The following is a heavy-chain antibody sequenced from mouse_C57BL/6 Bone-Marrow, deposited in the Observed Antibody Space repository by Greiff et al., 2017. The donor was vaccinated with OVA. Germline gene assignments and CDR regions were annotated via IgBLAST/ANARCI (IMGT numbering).Heavy chain of an antibody. V-gene: IGHV1-85*01. CDR1: GYTFTSYD. CDR3: ASKDYGSSYGYFDY. Sequence: QVQLKQSGPELVKPGASVKLSCKASGYTFTSYDINWVKQRPGQGLEWIGWIYPRDGSTKDNEKFKGKATLTVDTSSSTAYMELHSLTSEDSAVYICASKDYGSSYGYFDYWGQGTTLTVSS. CDR2: IYPRDGST. D-gene: IGHD1-1*01. J-gene: IGHJ2*01.